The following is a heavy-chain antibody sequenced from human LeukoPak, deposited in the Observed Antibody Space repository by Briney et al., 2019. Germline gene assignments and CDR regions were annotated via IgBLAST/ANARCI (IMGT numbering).Heavy chain of an antibody. D-gene: IGHD2-2*01. CDR2: IYYSGST. Sequence: SETLSLTCTVSGGSISSYYWSWIRQPPGKGLEWIGYIYYSGSTNYNPSLKSRVTISVDTSKNQFSLKLSSVTAADTAVYYCARDFIVVVPAARGHYGSGSYGSAFDIWGQGTMVTVSS. V-gene: IGHV4-59*01. CDR3: ARDFIVVVPAARGHYGSGSYGSAFDI. J-gene: IGHJ3*02. CDR1: GGSISSYY.